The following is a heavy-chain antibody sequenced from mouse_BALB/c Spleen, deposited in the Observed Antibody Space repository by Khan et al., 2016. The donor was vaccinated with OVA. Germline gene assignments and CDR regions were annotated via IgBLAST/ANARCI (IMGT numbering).Heavy chain of an antibody. D-gene: IGHD2-4*01. V-gene: IGHV1-5*01. CDR1: GYSFTSYW. CDR2: IYPGISDN. J-gene: IGHJ2*01. Sequence: VQLKESGTVLARPGASVKMSCKASGYSFTSYWMHWVKQRPGLGLEWIGAIYPGISDNRYNQKFKGKAKLTAVTSASTAYMELSSLTNEDSAVYYCTSSYDSYYFDYWGQGTPLTVSS. CDR3: TSSYDSYYFDY.